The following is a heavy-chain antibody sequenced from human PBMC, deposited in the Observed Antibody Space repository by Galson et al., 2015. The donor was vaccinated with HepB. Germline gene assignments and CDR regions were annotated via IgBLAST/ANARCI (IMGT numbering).Heavy chain of an antibody. D-gene: IGHD3-10*01. J-gene: IGHJ6*02. CDR2: ISSCGSYI. Sequence: SLRLSCAASGFTFSSYSMNWVRQAPGKGLEWVSSISSCGSYIYYADSVRGRFTISRDNAKNSLYLQMNSLRAEDTAVYYCARDREVRGVINYYYGMDVWGQGTTVTVSS. V-gene: IGHV3-21*01. CDR1: GFTFSSYS. CDR3: ARDREVRGVINYYYGMDV.